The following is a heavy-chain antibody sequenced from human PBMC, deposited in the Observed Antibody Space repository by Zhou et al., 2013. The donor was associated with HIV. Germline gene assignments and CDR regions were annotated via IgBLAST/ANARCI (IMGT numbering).Heavy chain of an antibody. CDR1: GYTFTSYY. J-gene: IGHJ3*02. CDR3: ATDYSRRFSSDDAFDI. Sequence: QVQLVQSGAEVQKPGASVKVSCKASGYTFTSYYLHWVRQAPGQGLEWMGIINPFGGSTSYAQKFQGRVTMTRDTSTSTVYMELSSLRFEDTAVYYCATDYSRRFSSDDAFDIWGQGTMVTVSS. V-gene: IGHV1-46*01. CDR2: INPFGGST. D-gene: IGHD6-6*01.